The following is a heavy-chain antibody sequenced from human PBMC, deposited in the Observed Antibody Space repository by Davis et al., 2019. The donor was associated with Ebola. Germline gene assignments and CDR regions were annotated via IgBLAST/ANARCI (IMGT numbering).Heavy chain of an antibody. CDR2: ISGSGGTT. D-gene: IGHD2-2*02. CDR1: GFTFSSYA. V-gene: IGHV3-23*01. Sequence: GESLKISCAASGFTFSSYAMSWVRQAPGKGLEWVSGISGSGGTTYYADSVKGRFTISRDNSKNTLYLQMNSLRAEDTAVYYCAKLPGAAIFRTVGDFDYWGRGTLVTVSS. CDR3: AKLPGAAIFRTVGDFDY. J-gene: IGHJ4*02.